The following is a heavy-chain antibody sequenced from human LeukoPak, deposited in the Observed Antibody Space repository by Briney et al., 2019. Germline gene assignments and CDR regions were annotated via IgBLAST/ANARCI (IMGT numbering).Heavy chain of an antibody. V-gene: IGHV4-39*01. CDR3: ARRNQYYSYYIDV. D-gene: IGHD1-14*01. Sequence: SETLSLTCTVSGGSISSGTYYWGWIRQPPGKGLEWIGSIYYSGITYYTPSLKSRVTISVHTSRNEFSLKVRSVTAADTAMYYCARRNQYYSYYIDVWGKGTTVTVSS. CDR2: IYYSGIT. J-gene: IGHJ6*03. CDR1: GGSISSGTYY.